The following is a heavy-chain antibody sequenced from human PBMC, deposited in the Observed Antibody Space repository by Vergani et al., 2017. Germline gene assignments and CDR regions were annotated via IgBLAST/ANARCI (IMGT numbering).Heavy chain of an antibody. D-gene: IGHD5-12*01. V-gene: IGHV4-30-4*01. CDR2: IYYSGST. J-gene: IGHJ5*02. CDR3: AGGYDSGYLENWFEP. Sequence: QVQLQESGPGLVKPSQTLSLTCTVSGGSISSGYYYWSWIRQPPGKGLEWIGYIYYSGSTYYNPSLKSRVTISVDTSKNQFSLKLSSVTAADTAVYYCAGGYDSGYLENWFEPWGQGTLVTVSS. CDR1: GGSISSGYYY.